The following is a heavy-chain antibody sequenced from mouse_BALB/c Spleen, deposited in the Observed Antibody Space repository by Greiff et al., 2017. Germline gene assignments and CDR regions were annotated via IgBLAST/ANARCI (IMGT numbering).Heavy chain of an antibody. J-gene: IGHJ4*01. Sequence: EVMLVESGGGLVKPGGSLKLSCAASGFTFSSYAMSWVRQTPEKRLEWVASISSGGSTYYPDSVKGRFTISRDNARNILYLQMSSLRSEDTAMYYCARGLPDYWGQGTSVTVSS. CDR1: GFTFSSYA. V-gene: IGHV5-6-5*01. CDR3: ARGLPDY. D-gene: IGHD5-5*01. CDR2: ISSGGST.